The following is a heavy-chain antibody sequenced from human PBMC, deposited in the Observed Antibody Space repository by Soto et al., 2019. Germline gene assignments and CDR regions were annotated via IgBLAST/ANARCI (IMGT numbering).Heavy chain of an antibody. Sequence: SVKVSCKASGGTFSSYAISWVRQAPGQGLEWMGGIIPIFGTANYAQKFQGRVTITADESTSTAYMELSSLRSEDTAVYYCASSRNYYYYGMDVWGQGTTVTVSS. CDR2: IIPIFGTA. D-gene: IGHD2-2*01. CDR1: GGTFSSYA. V-gene: IGHV1-69*13. J-gene: IGHJ6*02. CDR3: ASSRNYYYYGMDV.